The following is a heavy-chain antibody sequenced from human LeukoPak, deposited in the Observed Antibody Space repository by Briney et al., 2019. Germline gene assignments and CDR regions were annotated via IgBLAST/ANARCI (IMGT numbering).Heavy chain of an antibody. D-gene: IGHD3-9*01. CDR1: GYTFTNYA. CDR2: INAGNAKT. J-gene: IGHJ4*02. Sequence: ASVKVSCKASGYTFTNYAMHWVRQAPGQRLEWMGWINAGNAKTNYSQKFQGRVTLTRDTSASTAYMELSSLRSEDTAVYYCARGYYDLLTGHVVTYYFDYWGQGTLVTVSS. CDR3: ARGYYDLLTGHVVTYYFDY. V-gene: IGHV1-3*01.